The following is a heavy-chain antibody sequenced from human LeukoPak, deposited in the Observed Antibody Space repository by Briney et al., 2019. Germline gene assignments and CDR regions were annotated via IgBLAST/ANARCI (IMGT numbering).Heavy chain of an antibody. CDR3: AREGAY. Sequence: AASVKVSCKASGYTFTGYYMHWVRQAPGQGREWMGWINPNGGGTTYAHKFQGRVTMTTDTSISTVYMELSSLRSDDAAVYYCAREGAYWGQGTLVTVSS. CDR1: GYTFTGYY. D-gene: IGHD3-16*01. J-gene: IGHJ4*02. CDR2: INPNGGGT. V-gene: IGHV1-2*02.